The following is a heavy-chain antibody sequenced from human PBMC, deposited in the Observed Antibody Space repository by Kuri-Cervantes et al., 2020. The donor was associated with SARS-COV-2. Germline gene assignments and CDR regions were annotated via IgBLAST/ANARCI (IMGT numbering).Heavy chain of an antibody. CDR1: GYTFTSYG. Sequence: ASVKVSCKASGYTFTSYGISWVRQAPGQGLEWMGWISAYNGNTNYAQKLQGRVTMTTDTSTSTAYMELSSLRSEDTAVYYCARVMYQLLYTYWYFDLWGRGTLVTVSS. J-gene: IGHJ2*01. CDR3: ARVMYQLLYTYWYFDL. D-gene: IGHD2-2*02. V-gene: IGHV1-18*01. CDR2: ISAYNGNT.